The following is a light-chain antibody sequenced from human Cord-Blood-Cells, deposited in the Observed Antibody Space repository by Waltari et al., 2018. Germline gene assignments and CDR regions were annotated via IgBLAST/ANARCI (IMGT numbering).Light chain of an antibody. V-gene: IGLV8-61*01. Sequence: QTVVTQEPSFSVSPGGTVTLTCGLSSGSVSTSYYPSWYQQTPGQAPRTLIYSTNTRSSGVPDRFSGSILGNKAVLTITGAQADDESDYYCVLYMGSGISVFGGGTKLTVL. J-gene: IGLJ3*02. CDR3: VLYMGSGISV. CDR2: STN. CDR1: SGSVSTSYY.